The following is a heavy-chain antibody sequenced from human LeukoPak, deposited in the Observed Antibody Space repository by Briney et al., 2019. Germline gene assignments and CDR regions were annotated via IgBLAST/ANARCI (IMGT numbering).Heavy chain of an antibody. D-gene: IGHD3-9*01. Sequence: GGSLRLSCAASGFTLSTYAMSWVRQTPGKGLEWVTATSSSDAGTYYADSVKGRFTISRDNSKNTLYLQMNSLRAEDTAVYYCAGGLRLRYFDWSLTDNWFDPWGQGTLVTVSS. CDR1: GFTLSTYA. V-gene: IGHV3-23*01. CDR2: TSSSDAGT. CDR3: AGGLRLRYFDWSLTDNWFDP. J-gene: IGHJ5*02.